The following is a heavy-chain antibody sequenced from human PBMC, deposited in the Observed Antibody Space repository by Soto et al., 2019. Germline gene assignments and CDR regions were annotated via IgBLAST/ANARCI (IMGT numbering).Heavy chain of an antibody. J-gene: IGHJ5*02. Sequence: PVESLRLSCAASGLTVSSSYMSWVRQAPGKGLQWVSVIYSAGSTYYANSVKGRFTISRDNAKNSLYLQMNSLRAEDTAVYYCARALVPGGPTTWWFDPWGQGTLVTVSS. CDR2: IYSAGST. V-gene: IGHV3-53*01. CDR3: ARALVPGGPTTWWFDP. CDR1: GLTVSSSY. D-gene: IGHD1-1*01.